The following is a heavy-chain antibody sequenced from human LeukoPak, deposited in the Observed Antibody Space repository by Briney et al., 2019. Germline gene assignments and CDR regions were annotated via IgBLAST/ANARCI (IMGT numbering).Heavy chain of an antibody. CDR3: ARVPNIVVVPAAIDPPRNWFDP. CDR2: ISAYNGNT. V-gene: IGHV1-18*04. CDR1: GYTFTSYG. J-gene: IGHJ5*02. Sequence: ASVKVSCKASGYTFTSYGISWVRQAPGQGLEWMGWISAYNGNTNYAQKLQGRVTMTTDTSTSTAYMELRSLRSDGTAVYYCARVPNIVVVPAAIDPPRNWFDPWGQGTLVTVSS. D-gene: IGHD2-2*02.